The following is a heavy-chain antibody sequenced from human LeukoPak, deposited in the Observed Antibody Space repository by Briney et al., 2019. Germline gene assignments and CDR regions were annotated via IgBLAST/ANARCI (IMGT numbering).Heavy chain of an antibody. Sequence: GASVKVSCKASGGTFSSCAISWVRQAPGQGLEWMGGIIPIFGTANYAQKFQGRVTITTDESTSTAYMELSSLRSEDTAVYYCARGRYIVVVPAAHDAFDIWGQGTMVTVSS. J-gene: IGHJ3*02. CDR2: IIPIFGTA. CDR1: GGTFSSCA. D-gene: IGHD2-2*01. V-gene: IGHV1-69*05. CDR3: ARGRYIVVVPAAHDAFDI.